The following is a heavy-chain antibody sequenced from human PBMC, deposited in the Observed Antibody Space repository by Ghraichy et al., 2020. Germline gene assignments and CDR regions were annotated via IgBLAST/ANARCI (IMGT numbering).Heavy chain of an antibody. V-gene: IGHV4-34*01. CDR3: ARRAVDGLLSLTRNLYYLDP. D-gene: IGHD6-19*01. CDR2: IDHGGRT. CDR1: GLTFSSYS. Sequence: SETLSLTCAVYGLTFSSYSLSWVRQPPGKGLEWVGEIDHGGRTNYNPSVKSRVTISGDKSKNQFSLKLSTVTAADTAVYYCARRAVDGLLSLTRNLYYLDPWGQGPRLTVSS. J-gene: IGHJ5*02.